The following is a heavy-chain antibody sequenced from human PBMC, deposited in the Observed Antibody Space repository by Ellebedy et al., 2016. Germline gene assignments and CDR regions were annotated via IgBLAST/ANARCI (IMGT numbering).Heavy chain of an antibody. CDR1: GYTVTDYA. Sequence: ASVKVSCKASGYTVTDYAINWVRQAPGQGLEWMGWIDTKTGNPTYAHDFTGRFVLSLDTSVSTAYLQISSLEVDDTAVYYCARDRDSDYWGQGTLVTVS. V-gene: IGHV7-4-1*02. CDR3: ARDRDSDY. J-gene: IGHJ4*02. CDR2: IDTKTGNP. D-gene: IGHD5-24*01.